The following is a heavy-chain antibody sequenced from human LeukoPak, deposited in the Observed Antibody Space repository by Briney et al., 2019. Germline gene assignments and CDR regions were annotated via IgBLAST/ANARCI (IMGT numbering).Heavy chain of an antibody. J-gene: IGHJ3*02. CDR2: IIPIFGTA. V-gene: IGHV1-69*05. CDR1: GGTFSSYA. CDR3: ARDLDGAAAGTGAFDI. Sequence: GASVKVSCKASGGTFSSYAISWVRQAPGQGLEWMGGIIPIFGTANYAQKFQGRVTITTDESTSTAYMELSSLRSEDTAVYYCARDLDGAAAGTGAFDIWGQGTMVTVSS. D-gene: IGHD6-13*01.